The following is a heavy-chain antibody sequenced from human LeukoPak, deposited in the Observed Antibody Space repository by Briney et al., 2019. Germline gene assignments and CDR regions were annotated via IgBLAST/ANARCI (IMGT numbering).Heavy chain of an antibody. D-gene: IGHD4-23*01. V-gene: IGHV1-18*01. CDR1: GYTLSSYG. CDR2: MSTYNGNT. CDR3: ARVAYGGDFFDY. Sequence: ASVKVSCKASGYTLSSYGIIWVRQAPGQGLELMAWMSTYNGNTNYAQNLQGRVTMTTDTSTSTAYVELRSLRSDDTAVYYCARVAYGGDFFDYWGQGTQVTVSS. J-gene: IGHJ4*02.